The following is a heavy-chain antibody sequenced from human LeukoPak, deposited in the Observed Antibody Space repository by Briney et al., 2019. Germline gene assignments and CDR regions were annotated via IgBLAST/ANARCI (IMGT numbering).Heavy chain of an antibody. CDR1: GFTFSSYA. Sequence: GGSLGLSCAASGFTFSSYAMSWVRQAPGKGLEWVSAISGSGGSTYYADSVKGRFTISRDNSKNILYLQMNSLRAEDTAVYYCAKDGRGTSCFDYWGQGTLVTVSS. V-gene: IGHV3-23*01. CDR3: AKDGRGTSCFDY. D-gene: IGHD2-2*01. J-gene: IGHJ4*02. CDR2: ISGSGGST.